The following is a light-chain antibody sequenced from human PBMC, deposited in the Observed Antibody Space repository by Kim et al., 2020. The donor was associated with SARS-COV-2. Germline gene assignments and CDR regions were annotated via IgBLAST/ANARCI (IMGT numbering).Light chain of an antibody. V-gene: IGKV1-39*01. CDR1: QTIITY. Sequence: SASVGDGVTITRRASQTIITYLKWYQQKPGKAPKVLIYDASKMQRGVPSRFSGRGSGTDFTLTISSLQPEDFATYYCQQTYTTPYTFGQGTKLEI. CDR3: QQTYTTPYT. CDR2: DAS. J-gene: IGKJ2*01.